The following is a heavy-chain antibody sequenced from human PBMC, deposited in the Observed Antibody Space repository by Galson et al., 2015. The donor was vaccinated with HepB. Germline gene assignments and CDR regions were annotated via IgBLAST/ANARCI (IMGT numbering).Heavy chain of an antibody. CDR3: VRDNMGRIAAAVPNWFDP. D-gene: IGHD6-13*01. CDR2: INPAGGTT. CDR1: PSTFARYS. Sequence: SVKVSCKASPSTFARYSVHWVRQAPGQGLEWMGIINPAGGTTTYAQRFQDRVTMTRDTSTSTAYMELSSLRSEDTAVYYCVRDNMGRIAAAVPNWFDPWGQGTLVTVSS. V-gene: IGHV1-46*01. J-gene: IGHJ5*02.